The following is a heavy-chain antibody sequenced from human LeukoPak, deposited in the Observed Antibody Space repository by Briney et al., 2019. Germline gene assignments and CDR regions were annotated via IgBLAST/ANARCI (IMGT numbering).Heavy chain of an antibody. CDR1: GFTFSSYW. CDR2: INSDGSST. V-gene: IGHV3-74*01. Sequence: GGSLRLSCAASGFTFSSYWMHWVRQAPGKGLVWVSRINSDGSSTSYADSVKGRFTISRDNAKNTLYLQMNSLRAEDTAVYYCARGRSYDTLTGPSKGWFDPWGQGTLVTVSS. J-gene: IGHJ5*02. D-gene: IGHD3-9*01. CDR3: ARGRSYDTLTGPSKGWFDP.